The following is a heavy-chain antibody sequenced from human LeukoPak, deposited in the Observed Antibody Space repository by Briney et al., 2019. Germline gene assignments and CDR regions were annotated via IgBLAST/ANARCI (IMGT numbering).Heavy chain of an antibody. D-gene: IGHD3-10*01. CDR2: FYRGGST. V-gene: IGHV3-66*01. Sequence: GGSLRLSCATSGFSFSSYAMSWVRQAPGKGLEWVSIFYRGGSTYYADSVKGRFTVSRDNSKNILYLQMNSLRAEDTAVYYCARSQDGSGSYFYYFYIDVWGKGTTV. CDR1: GFSFSSYA. CDR3: ARSQDGSGSYFYYFYIDV. J-gene: IGHJ6*03.